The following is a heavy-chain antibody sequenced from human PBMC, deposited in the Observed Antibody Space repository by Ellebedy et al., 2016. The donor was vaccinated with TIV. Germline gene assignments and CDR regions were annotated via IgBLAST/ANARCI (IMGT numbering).Heavy chain of an antibody. V-gene: IGHV3-30*18. D-gene: IGHD3-22*01. CDR3: VKGGYDRSGYYAPPVEC. J-gene: IGHJ4*02. Sequence: PGGSLRLSCAASGFAFSSYAMHWVRQAPGKGLEWAAVIANDGSGRHYADSVKGRFTISRDNSKNTLDLQMNSLRVEDTAVYYCVKGGYDRSGYYAPPVECWGQGTLVTVSS. CDR1: GFAFSSYA. CDR2: IANDGSGR.